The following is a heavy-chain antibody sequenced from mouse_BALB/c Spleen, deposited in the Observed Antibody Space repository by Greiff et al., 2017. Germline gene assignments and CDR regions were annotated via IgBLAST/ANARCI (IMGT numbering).Heavy chain of an antibody. CDR2: IRSKSNNYAT. J-gene: IGHJ3*01. CDR1: GFTFNTYA. V-gene: IGHV10-1*02. D-gene: IGHD1-1*01. Sequence: EVQGVESGGGLVQPKGSLKLSCAASGFTFNTYAMNWVRQAPGKGLEWVARIRSKSNNYATYYADSVKDRFTISRDDSQSMLYLQMNNLKTEDTAMYYCVRRHYYGSSYGGFFFAYWGQGTLVTVSA. CDR3: VRRHYYGSSYGGFFFAY.